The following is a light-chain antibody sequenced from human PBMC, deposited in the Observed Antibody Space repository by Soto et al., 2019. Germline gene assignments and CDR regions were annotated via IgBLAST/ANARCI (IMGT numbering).Light chain of an antibody. CDR2: DVT. CDR1: SNDIGAYNY. CDR3: SSYTSIIAVV. Sequence: QSALTQPASVSGSPGQSITISCTGTSNDIGAYNYVSWYQQHPGKAPKLLIYDVTHRPSGVSDRFSGSKSGRTASLTISGLQPEDEAAYYCSSYTSIIAVVFGGGTKVTVL. V-gene: IGLV2-14*03. J-gene: IGLJ2*01.